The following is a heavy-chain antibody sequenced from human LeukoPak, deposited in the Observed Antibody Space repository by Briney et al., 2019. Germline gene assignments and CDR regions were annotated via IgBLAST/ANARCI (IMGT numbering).Heavy chain of an antibody. CDR1: GGSFSGYY. J-gene: IGHJ3*01. CDR3: ARQPFRYSGLSNSYYYDS. Sequence: PSETLSLTCAVYGGSFSGYYWCWIRQPPGQGLEWIGEINHCGSSNYNPSLKIRVTISADTSKNQSSLKLSSVTAADTAVYYCARQPFRYSGLSNSYYYDSWGQGTMVTVSS. D-gene: IGHD3-22*01. V-gene: IGHV4-34*01. CDR2: INHCGSS.